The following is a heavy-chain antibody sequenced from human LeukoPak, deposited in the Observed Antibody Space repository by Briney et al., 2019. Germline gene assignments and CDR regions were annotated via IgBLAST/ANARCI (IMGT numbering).Heavy chain of an antibody. D-gene: IGHD4-17*01. J-gene: IGHJ4*02. CDR3: ANSYTVTTSPFDS. CDR1: GFTFSTYV. CDR2: ISNSGGST. V-gene: IGHV3-23*01. Sequence: GGSLRLSCAASGFTFSTYVMSWVRQTPGKGLEWVSTISNSGGSTYNADSVKGRFTISRDNSKNTLYLQMNSLRAEDTAVYFCANSYTVTTSPFDSWGQGTLVSVSS.